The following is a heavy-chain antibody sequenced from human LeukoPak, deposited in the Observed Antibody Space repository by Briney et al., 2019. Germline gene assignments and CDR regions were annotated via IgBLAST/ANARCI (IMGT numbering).Heavy chain of an antibody. Sequence: PSETLSLTCTVSGGSISSSSYYWGWIRQPPGKGLEWIGSIYYSGSTYYNPSLKSRVTISVDTSKNQFSLKLCSVTAADTAVYYCARQKYYYDSSGYRYWGQGTLVTVSS. CDR2: IYYSGST. V-gene: IGHV4-39*01. CDR1: GGSISSSSYY. D-gene: IGHD3-22*01. J-gene: IGHJ4*02. CDR3: ARQKYYYDSSGYRY.